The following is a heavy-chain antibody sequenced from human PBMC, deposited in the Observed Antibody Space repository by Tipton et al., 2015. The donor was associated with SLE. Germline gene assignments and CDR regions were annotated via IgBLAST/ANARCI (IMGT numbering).Heavy chain of an antibody. J-gene: IGHJ4*02. CDR3: ARVTYSSSEGY. D-gene: IGHD6-6*01. Sequence: SLRLSCAASGFTFSSYAMHWVRQAPGKGLEWVAFIRYDGSNKNYADSVKGRFTISRDNSKNTLYLQMNSLRAEDTAVYYCARVTYSSSEGYWGQGTLVTVSS. V-gene: IGHV3-30*02. CDR2: IRYDGSNK. CDR1: GFTFSSYA.